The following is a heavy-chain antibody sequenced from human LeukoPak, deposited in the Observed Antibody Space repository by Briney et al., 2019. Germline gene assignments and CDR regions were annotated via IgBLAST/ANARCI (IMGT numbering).Heavy chain of an antibody. CDR3: ARERERENYYHYYFMDV. CDR1: GGSISSGSYY. V-gene: IGHV4-61*09. Sequence: SETLSLTCTVSGGSISSGSYYWSWTRQPAGKGLEWIGHIYTTGSTNYNPSLRSRGNISVDRSKNQFSLKLSSVTAADTAVYYCARERERENYYHYYFMDVWGKGTTVAVSS. D-gene: IGHD6-25*01. CDR2: IYTTGST. J-gene: IGHJ6*03.